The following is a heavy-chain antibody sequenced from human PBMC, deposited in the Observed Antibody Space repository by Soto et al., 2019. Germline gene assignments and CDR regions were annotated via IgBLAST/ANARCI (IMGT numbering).Heavy chain of an antibody. J-gene: IGHJ6*02. Sequence: QVQLMQSGAEVKEPGASVKVSCKASGYTLPTYHLHWVRQAPGQGLEWIGIINPDGGSSTYGQKFQGRVTMSRDTSTSATFMELSFLSSEDTAVYYCARARRMVLVPAAVPRYCYGMGVWGQGATGTDSS. V-gene: IGHV1-46*01. CDR3: ARARRMVLVPAAVPRYCYGMGV. D-gene: IGHD2-2*01. CDR1: GYTLPTYH. CDR2: INPDGGSS.